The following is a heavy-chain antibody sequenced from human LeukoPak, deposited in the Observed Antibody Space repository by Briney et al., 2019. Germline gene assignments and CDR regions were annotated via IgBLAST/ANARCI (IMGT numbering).Heavy chain of an antibody. D-gene: IGHD4-17*01. CDR2: IKQDGSQK. V-gene: IGHV3-7*01. Sequence: GGSLRLSCAASGFTFSTYWMSWVRQAPGKGLEWVANIKQDGSQKYYVDSVKGRFTISRDNAKNSLYLQMNSLGAEDTAVYYCARGSYTVTPKSQDYWGQGTLVTVSS. CDR3: ARGSYTVTPKSQDY. CDR1: GFTFSTYW. J-gene: IGHJ4*02.